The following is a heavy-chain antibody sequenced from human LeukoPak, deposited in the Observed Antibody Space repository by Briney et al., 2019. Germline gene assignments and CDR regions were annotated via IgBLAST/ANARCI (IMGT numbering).Heavy chain of an antibody. Sequence: GASVKVSCKVSGYTLTELSMHWVRQAPGQGLEWMGGIIPIFGTANYAQKFQGRVTITADESTSTAYMELSSLRSEDTAVYYCARDRRDGYNLKRQFNWFDPWGQGTLVTVSS. V-gene: IGHV1-69*13. CDR2: IIPIFGTA. J-gene: IGHJ5*02. D-gene: IGHD5-24*01. CDR3: ARDRRDGYNLKRQFNWFDP. CDR1: GYTLTELS.